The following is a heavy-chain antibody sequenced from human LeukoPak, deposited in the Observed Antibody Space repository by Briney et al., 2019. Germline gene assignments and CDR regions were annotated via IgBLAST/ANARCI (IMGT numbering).Heavy chain of an antibody. J-gene: IGHJ4*02. CDR3: ATYRHAQI. CDR2: ISGSGGST. CDR1: GFTFTNYG. D-gene: IGHD5-18*01. Sequence: PGRSLRLSCAASGFTFTNYGMHWVRQAPGKGLEWVSAISGSGGSTYYADSVKGRFTISRDNAKNTLYLQMNSLRAEDTAVYYCATYRHAQIWGQGSLVTVSS. V-gene: IGHV3-23*01.